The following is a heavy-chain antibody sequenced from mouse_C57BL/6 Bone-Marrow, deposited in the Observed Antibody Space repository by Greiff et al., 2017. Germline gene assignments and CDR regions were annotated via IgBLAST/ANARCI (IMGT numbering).Heavy chain of an antibody. Sequence: QVPLQQPGAELVMPGASVKLSCKASGYTFTSYWMHWVKQRPGQGLEWIGEIDPSDSYTNYNQKFKGKSTLTVDKSSSTAYMQLSSLTSEDSAVYYCARHYDYDGYFDVWGTGTTVTVSS. D-gene: IGHD2-4*01. CDR1: GYTFTSYW. CDR3: ARHYDYDGYFDV. V-gene: IGHV1-69*01. J-gene: IGHJ1*03. CDR2: IDPSDSYT.